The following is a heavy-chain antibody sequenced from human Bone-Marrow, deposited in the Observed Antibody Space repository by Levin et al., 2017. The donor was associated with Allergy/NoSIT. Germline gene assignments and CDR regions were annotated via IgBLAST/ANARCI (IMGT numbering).Heavy chain of an antibody. V-gene: IGHV4-39*07. CDR3: ARDPNTSSWYVGDY. Sequence: ASETLSLTCTVSGGSISSTTYYWGWIRQPPGKGLEWIGSINYSGSTFYNPSLKSRVTISVDTSKNQFSLKLTSVTAADTAMYYCARDPNTSSWYVGDYWGQGTLVTVSS. CDR1: GGSISSTTYY. CDR2: INYSGST. D-gene: IGHD6-13*01. J-gene: IGHJ4*02.